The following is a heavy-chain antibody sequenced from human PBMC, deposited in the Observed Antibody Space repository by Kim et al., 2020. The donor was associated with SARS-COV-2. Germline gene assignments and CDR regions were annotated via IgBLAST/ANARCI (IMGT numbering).Heavy chain of an antibody. V-gene: IGHV3-33*06. CDR3: AKFKTGGNYYYGMDV. D-gene: IGHD3-16*01. Sequence: DAVKGRFTIARDNSKNTLYLQMNSLRAEDTAVYYCAKFKTGGNYYYGMDVWGQGTTVTASS. J-gene: IGHJ6*02.